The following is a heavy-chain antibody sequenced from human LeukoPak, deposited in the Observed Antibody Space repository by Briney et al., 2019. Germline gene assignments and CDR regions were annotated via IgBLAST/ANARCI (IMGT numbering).Heavy chain of an antibody. CDR2: INGDGSNI. D-gene: IGHD3-3*01. CDR1: GFTFSSYW. J-gene: IGHJ6*03. Sequence: GSLRLSCVASGFTFSSYWMHWVRQDPRKGLVWVSRINGDGSNINYADSVRGRFTISRDNSKNTLYLQMNSLRAEDTAVYYCAKERFLEWFFIEEYYFYMDVWGKGTTVTVSS. V-gene: IGHV3-74*01. CDR3: AKERFLEWFFIEEYYFYMDV.